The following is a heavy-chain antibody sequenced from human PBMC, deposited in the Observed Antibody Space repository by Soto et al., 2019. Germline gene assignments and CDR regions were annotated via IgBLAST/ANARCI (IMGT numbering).Heavy chain of an antibody. CDR2: TYYRSKWYN. J-gene: IGHJ6*02. V-gene: IGHV6-1*01. D-gene: IGHD3-16*01. CDR1: GDNVSSHIAA. CDR3: ASNYAYAEGYYWYGIDV. Sequence: PSPTPSLTWAISGDNVSSHIAAWNWIRQSPSRGLAWLGRTYYRSKWYNDYAVSVKSGITINADTAKNEFSLQLNAVSADDTAVYYCASNYAYAEGYYWYGIDVWGQGTTVTVSS.